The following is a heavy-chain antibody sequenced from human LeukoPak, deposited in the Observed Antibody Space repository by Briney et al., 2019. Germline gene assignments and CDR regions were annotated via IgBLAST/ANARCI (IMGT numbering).Heavy chain of an antibody. J-gene: IGHJ4*02. Sequence: PGGTLRLSCATSGFIFSHHGMNWVRQAPGKGLEWVSGIRADAVTTYYADSVKGRFIISRDNSKNTVYLQMNSLRAEDTAVYYCARDLNWETYWGQGTLVTVSS. CDR3: ARDLNWETY. CDR1: GFIFSHHG. D-gene: IGHD7-27*01. V-gene: IGHV3-23*01. CDR2: IRADAVTT.